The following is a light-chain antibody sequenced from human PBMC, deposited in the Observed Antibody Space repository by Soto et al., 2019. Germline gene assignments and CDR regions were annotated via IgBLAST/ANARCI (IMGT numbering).Light chain of an antibody. CDR1: TSNIGRNT. V-gene: IGLV1-44*01. Sequence: QSVLTQPPSASGTPGQRVTISCSGSTSNIGRNTVHWYQQLPGTAPKLLIYSNNQRPSGVPDRFSGSKSGTSASLAISGLQSADEADYYCAAWDDSLNGVVFGGGTKLTVL. CDR2: SNN. J-gene: IGLJ2*01. CDR3: AAWDDSLNGVV.